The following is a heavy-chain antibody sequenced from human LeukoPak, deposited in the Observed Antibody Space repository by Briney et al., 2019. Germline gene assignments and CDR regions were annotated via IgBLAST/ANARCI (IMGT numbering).Heavy chain of an antibody. D-gene: IGHD5-18*01. Sequence: ASVKLSCNASGYTFTSYDINWVRQATGPGLEWMGWMNTNSSNTGYAQKVQGRVTMPRNTSISTAYMELSSLRSEDTAVYYCARGPPIQLWPRYYYYYYGMDVWGQGTTVTVSS. CDR2: MNTNSSNT. V-gene: IGHV1-8*01. CDR3: ARGPPIQLWPRYYYYYYGMDV. CDR1: GYTFTSYD. J-gene: IGHJ6*02.